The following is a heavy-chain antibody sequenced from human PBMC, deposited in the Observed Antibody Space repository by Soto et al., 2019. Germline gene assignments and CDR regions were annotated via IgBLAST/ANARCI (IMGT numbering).Heavy chain of an antibody. J-gene: IGHJ5*02. CDR3: ARGCSGGSCYRWFDP. Sequence: SVKVSCKASGGTFSSYAISWVRQAPGQGLEWMGGIIPIFGTANYAQKFQGRVTITADESTSTAYMELSSLRPEDTAVYYCARGCSGGSCYRWFDPWGQGTLVTVSS. CDR1: GGTFSSYA. V-gene: IGHV1-69*13. D-gene: IGHD2-15*01. CDR2: IIPIFGTA.